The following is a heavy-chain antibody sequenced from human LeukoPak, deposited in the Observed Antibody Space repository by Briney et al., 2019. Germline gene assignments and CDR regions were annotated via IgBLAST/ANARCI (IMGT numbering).Heavy chain of an antibody. J-gene: IGHJ3*02. CDR1: GYSISSGYY. CDR2: IYHSGST. Sequence: SETLSLTCAVSGYSISSGYYWGWIRQPPGKGLEWIGSIYHSGSTYYNPSLKSRVTMSVDTSKNQFSLKLSSVTAADTAVYYCAREGLNDAFDIWGQGTMVTVSS. CDR3: AREGLNDAFDI. V-gene: IGHV4-38-2*02.